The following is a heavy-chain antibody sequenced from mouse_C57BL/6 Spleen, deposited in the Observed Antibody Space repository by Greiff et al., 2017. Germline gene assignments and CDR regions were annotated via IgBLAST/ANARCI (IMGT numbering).Heavy chain of an antibody. J-gene: IGHJ1*03. Sequence: QVQLQQSGAELVMPGASVKLSCKASGYTFTSYWMHWVKQRPGQGLEWIGEIDPSDSYTNYNQKFKGKSTLTVDKSSSTAYMQLSSLTSEDSAVYYCARVRGNYSWYFDVWGTGTTVTVSS. D-gene: IGHD2-1*01. V-gene: IGHV1-69*01. CDR1: GYTFTSYW. CDR3: ARVRGNYSWYFDV. CDR2: IDPSDSYT.